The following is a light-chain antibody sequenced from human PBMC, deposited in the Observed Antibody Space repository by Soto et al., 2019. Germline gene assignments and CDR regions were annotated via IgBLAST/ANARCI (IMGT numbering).Light chain of an antibody. CDR3: SSYRSSSTPYVV. Sequence: QSVLTQPASVSGSPGQSITISCTGASSDVGGSDYVSWYQHHPGRAPKLMIYDVSNRPSGVSSRFSGSKSGNTASLTISGLQAEDEADYYCSSYRSSSTPYVVFGGGTKLTVL. CDR2: DVS. J-gene: IGLJ2*01. CDR1: SSDVGGSDY. V-gene: IGLV2-14*03.